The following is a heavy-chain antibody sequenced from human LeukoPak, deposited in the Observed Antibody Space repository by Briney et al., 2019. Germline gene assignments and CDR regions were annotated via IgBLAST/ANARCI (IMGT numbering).Heavy chain of an antibody. J-gene: IGHJ4*02. CDR3: AKEGRIAAGTGDYFDY. Sequence: GGSLRLSCAAPGFTFSSYAMGWVRQAPGKGLEGVSRISANGDTIKYADSVKGRFTISRDNAKNTVLLQMNSLRVDDTAVYYCAKEGRIAAGTGDYFDYWGQGTLVTVSS. D-gene: IGHD6-13*01. CDR2: ISANGDTI. CDR1: GFTFSSYA. V-gene: IGHV3-23*01.